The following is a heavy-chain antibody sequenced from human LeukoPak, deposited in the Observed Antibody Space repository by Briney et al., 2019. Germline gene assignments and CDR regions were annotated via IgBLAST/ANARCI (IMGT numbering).Heavy chain of an antibody. J-gene: IGHJ4*02. V-gene: IGHV4-34*01. D-gene: IGHD3-16*02. CDR1: GGSFSGYY. CDR2: INHSGST. CDR3: ARSKTWGSYRYDY. Sequence: SETLSLTCAVYGGSFSGYYWSWIRQPPGKGLEWIGEINHSGSTNYNPSLKSRVTISVDTSKNQFYLKLSSVTAADTAVYYCARSKTWGSYRYDYWGQGTMVTASS.